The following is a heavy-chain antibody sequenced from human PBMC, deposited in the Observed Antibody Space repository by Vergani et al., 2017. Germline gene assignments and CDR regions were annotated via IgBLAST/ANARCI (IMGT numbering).Heavy chain of an antibody. Sequence: VQLVESGGGLVKPGGSLRLSCAASGFTFSSYAMHWVRQAPGKGLEWVAVISYDGSNKYYADSVKGRFTISRDNSKNTLYLQMNSLRAEDTAVYYCASVLYDSSGYYYVGAFDIWGQGTMVTVSS. D-gene: IGHD3-22*01. J-gene: IGHJ3*02. CDR1: GFTFSSYA. V-gene: IGHV3-30*04. CDR2: ISYDGSNK. CDR3: ASVLYDSSGYYYVGAFDI.